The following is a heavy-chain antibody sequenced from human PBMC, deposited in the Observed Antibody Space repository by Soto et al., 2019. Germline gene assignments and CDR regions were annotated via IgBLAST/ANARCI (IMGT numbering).Heavy chain of an antibody. CDR3: ASDCSGGSCYPGMDV. Sequence: GGSLRLSCAASGFNFNSYTINWVRQAPGKRLEWLSSISSSGYIFSTDSVRGRFTISRDNAKNSVYLHINSLRAEDTAVYFCASDCSGGSCYPGMDVWGQGTTVTVSS. D-gene: IGHD2-15*01. V-gene: IGHV3-21*01. CDR2: ISSSGYI. CDR1: GFNFNSYT. J-gene: IGHJ6*02.